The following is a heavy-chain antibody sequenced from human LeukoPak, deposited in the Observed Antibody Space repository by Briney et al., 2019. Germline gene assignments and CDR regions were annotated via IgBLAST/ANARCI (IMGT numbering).Heavy chain of an antibody. J-gene: IGHJ4*02. CDR3: ARDRASAGGFDY. CDR2: IYYSGTT. CDR1: GGSISSYY. Sequence: SETLSFTCTVSGGSISSYYWSWIRQPPGKGLEWIGYIYYSGTTNYNPSLQSRVTISVATSKNQFSLKLSSVTAADTALYYCARDRASAGGFDYWGQGTLVTVSS. V-gene: IGHV4-59*01. D-gene: IGHD2-15*01.